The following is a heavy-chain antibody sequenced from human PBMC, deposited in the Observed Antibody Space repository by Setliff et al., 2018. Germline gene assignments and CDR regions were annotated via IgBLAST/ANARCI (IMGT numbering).Heavy chain of an antibody. CDR1: GFTLGDYA. Sequence: GGSLRLSCRTSGFTLGDYAMSWVRQAPGKGLEWIGFIRNVPYGGTTEFATSVRGRFAISRDDSKDVAYLQMNNLKTEDTGVYYCTITHYYGSGSPYYLDYWGQGTPVTVSS. CDR3: TITHYYGSGSPYYLDY. J-gene: IGHJ4*02. CDR2: IRNVPYGGTT. D-gene: IGHD3-10*01. V-gene: IGHV3-49*04.